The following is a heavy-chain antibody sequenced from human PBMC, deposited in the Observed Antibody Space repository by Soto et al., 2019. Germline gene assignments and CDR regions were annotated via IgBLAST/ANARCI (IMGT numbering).Heavy chain of an antibody. CDR3: LSFYCSVGSCSTTLHFDL. CDR2: VGSYVGKT. J-gene: IGHJ2*01. D-gene: IGHD6-19*01. V-gene: IGHV1-18*01. Sequence: QGQLVQSGAEVRKPGASVKVSCQASGYIFNNYGVSWVRQVPGQGLEWEGWVGSYVGKTDYAPKFLDRISTTAYPTTSTAQRELRSLRSADSALYSCLSFYCSVGSCSTTLHFDLGGR. CDR1: GYIFNNYG.